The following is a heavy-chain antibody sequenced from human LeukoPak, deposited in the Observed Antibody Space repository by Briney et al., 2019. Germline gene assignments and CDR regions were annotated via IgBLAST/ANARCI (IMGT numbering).Heavy chain of an antibody. CDR2: IYASGST. J-gene: IGHJ6*03. Sequence: PSETLSLTCTVSGDSMSDSYWSWIRQPAGKGLEWIGRIYASGSTNYNPSLKSRVTLSVDTSSNQFSLTLSSVTAADTAVYHCARDIPSHNGPGGYYYYYMDVWGKGTTVTVSS. CDR1: GDSMSDSY. D-gene: IGHD2-21*01. V-gene: IGHV4-4*07. CDR3: ARDIPSHNGPGGYYYYYMDV.